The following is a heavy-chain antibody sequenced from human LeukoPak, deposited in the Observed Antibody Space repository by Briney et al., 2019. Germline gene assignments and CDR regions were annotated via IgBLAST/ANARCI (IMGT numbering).Heavy chain of an antibody. D-gene: IGHD3-10*01. CDR2: ISTSGTS. Sequence: SETLSLTCTVSGGSIGSGSYYWSWIRQPAGKGLEWIGRISTSGTSNYNPSLNSRVTISLDTSKNQFSLRLSSVTAADTAVYYCARDMYYNPVRFDIWGQGTMVTVSS. CDR1: GGSIGSGSYY. CDR3: ARDMYYNPVRFDI. V-gene: IGHV4-61*02. J-gene: IGHJ3*02.